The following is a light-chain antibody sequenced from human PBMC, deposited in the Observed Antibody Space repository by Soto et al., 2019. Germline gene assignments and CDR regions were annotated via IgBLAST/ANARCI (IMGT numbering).Light chain of an antibody. Sequence: VSLGASVTLTCTLSSGYSNYKVDWYQQRPGKGPRFVMRVGTGGIVGSKGDGIPDRFSVLGSGLNRYLTIKNIQEEDESDYHCGADHGSGSNFVYVFGTGTKVTVL. CDR1: SGYSNYK. CDR3: GADHGSGSNFVYV. CDR2: VGTGGIVG. J-gene: IGLJ1*01. V-gene: IGLV9-49*01.